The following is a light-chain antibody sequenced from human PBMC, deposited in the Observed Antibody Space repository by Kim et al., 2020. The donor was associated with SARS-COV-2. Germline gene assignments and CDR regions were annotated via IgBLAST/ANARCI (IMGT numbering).Light chain of an antibody. CDR3: QQYITFPWT. J-gene: IGKJ1*01. V-gene: IGKV1-5*03. CDR2: KAS. CDR1: KSISIW. Sequence: ASVGDRVTVTCRASKSISIWLAWYQQKSGKAPKLLIYKASTLDSGVPSRFSGSGSGTEFTLTISSLQPEDFATYYCQQYITFPWTFGQGTKVDIK.